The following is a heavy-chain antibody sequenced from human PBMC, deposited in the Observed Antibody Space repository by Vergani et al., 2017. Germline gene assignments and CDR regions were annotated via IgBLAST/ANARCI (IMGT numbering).Heavy chain of an antibody. CDR3: AREGASWVRGVIRFCWFDP. CDR2: IYTSGST. V-gene: IGHV4-61*02. Sequence: QVQLQESGPGLVKPSQTLSLTCTVSGGSISSGSYYWSWIRQPAGKGLEWIGRIYTSGSTNYNPSLKSRVTISVDTSKNQFSLKLSSVTAADTAVYYCAREGASWVRGVIRFCWFDPWGQGTLVTVSS. J-gene: IGHJ5*02. D-gene: IGHD3-10*01. CDR1: GGSISSGSYY.